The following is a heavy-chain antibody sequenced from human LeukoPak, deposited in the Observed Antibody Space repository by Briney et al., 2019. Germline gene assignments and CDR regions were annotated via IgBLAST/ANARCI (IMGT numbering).Heavy chain of an antibody. Sequence: GGSLRLSCAASGFTFSSYEMNWVRQAPGKGLEWVSYISSSGSTIYYADSVKGRFTISRDNTKNSLYLQMNSLRAEDTAVYYCARATYSSSWYRGDNWFNPWGQGTLVTVSS. CDR2: ISSSGSTI. CDR3: ARATYSSSWYRGDNWFNP. J-gene: IGHJ5*02. CDR1: GFTFSSYE. D-gene: IGHD6-13*01. V-gene: IGHV3-48*03.